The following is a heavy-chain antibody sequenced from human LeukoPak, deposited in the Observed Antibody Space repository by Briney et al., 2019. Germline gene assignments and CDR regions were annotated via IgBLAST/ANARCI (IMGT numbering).Heavy chain of an antibody. J-gene: IGHJ6*02. CDR2: INAGNGNT. Sequence: ASVKVSCKASGYTFTSYAMHWVRQAPGQRLEWMGWINAGNGNTKYSQKFQGRVTITRDTSASTAYMELSSLRSEDTAVYYCASSPPDTYMVRGVIIKDRYGMDVWGQGTTVTVSS. CDR1: GYTFTSYA. CDR3: ASSPPDTYMVRGVIIKDRYGMDV. V-gene: IGHV1-3*01. D-gene: IGHD3-10*01.